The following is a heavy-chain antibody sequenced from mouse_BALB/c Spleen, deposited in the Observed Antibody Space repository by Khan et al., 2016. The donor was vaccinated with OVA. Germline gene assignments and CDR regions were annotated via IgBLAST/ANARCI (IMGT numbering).Heavy chain of an antibody. V-gene: IGHV1-26*01. CDR3: ARGYDFFAY. CDR1: GYSFTGYY. Sequence: VQLQQSGPDLVKPGASVKMSCKAYGYSFTGYYMNWVKQSHGKSLECIGRVNPNTGNTNYNQKFKGKAILIVDTSSSTAYMELRSLTSEDSAVYYCARGYDFFAYWGQGTLVTVSA. J-gene: IGHJ3*01. CDR2: VNPNTGNT. D-gene: IGHD2-14*01.